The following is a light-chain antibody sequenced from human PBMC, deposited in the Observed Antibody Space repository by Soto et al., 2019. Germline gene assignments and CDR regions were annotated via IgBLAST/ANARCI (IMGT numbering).Light chain of an antibody. CDR1: QSVSSIY. V-gene: IGKV3-20*01. J-gene: IGKJ2*01. CDR3: QQYGGSPPYT. Sequence: EIVLTQSPGTLSLSPGERATLSCRASQSVSSIYLAWYQQKPGQAPRLLIYRASSRATGIPDRFSGSGSVTDVTLTISRLEPEDFAVYYCQQYGGSPPYTFGQGTKLEIK. CDR2: RAS.